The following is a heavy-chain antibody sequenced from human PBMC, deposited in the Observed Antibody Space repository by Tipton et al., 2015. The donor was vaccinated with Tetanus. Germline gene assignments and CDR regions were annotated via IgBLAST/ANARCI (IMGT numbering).Heavy chain of an antibody. V-gene: IGHV4-34*01. CDR1: GGSFSLYY. D-gene: IGHD2-2*01. J-gene: IGHJ5*02. CDR3: ARGVPYSTTMGSDWFDP. CDR2: ISHSGSS. Sequence: TLSLTCTVSGGSFSLYYWNWVRQSPGKGLEWIGEISHSGSSSYSPSLKSRVTISVDTSKNQFSLRLRSVAAADTALYYCARGVPYSTTMGSDWFDPWGQGTLVTVSS.